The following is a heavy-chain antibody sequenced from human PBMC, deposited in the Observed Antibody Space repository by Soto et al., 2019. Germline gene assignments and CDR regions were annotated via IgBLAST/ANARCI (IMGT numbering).Heavy chain of an antibody. CDR1: GGSISSYY. Sequence: LSLTCTVLGGSISSYYWSWIRQPPGKGLEWVSSISSSGSAAYYPDSVKGRFTISRDNSKNTLYLQMNSLRAEDTAVYYCAKYCISTSCPVDYWGQGTLVTVSS. D-gene: IGHD2-2*01. J-gene: IGHJ4*02. CDR2: ISSSGSAA. CDR3: AKYCISTSCPVDY. V-gene: IGHV3-66*02.